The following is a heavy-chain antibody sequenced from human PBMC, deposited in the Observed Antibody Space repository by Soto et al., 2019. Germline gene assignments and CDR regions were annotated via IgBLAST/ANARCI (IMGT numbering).Heavy chain of an antibody. CDR3: TTAHPRGPDY. V-gene: IGHV3-15*01. CDR2: IRSEADGGTI. CDR1: GFTFSNAR. Sequence: EVQLVESGGGLVKPGESLRLSCEASGFTFSNARMNWVRQAPGKGLEWVGHIRSEADGGTIVYPAPVIGRFIISRDDSRNTLYLQMNNLKAEDTAVYYCTTAHPRGPDYWGQGTLVTASS. J-gene: IGHJ4*02.